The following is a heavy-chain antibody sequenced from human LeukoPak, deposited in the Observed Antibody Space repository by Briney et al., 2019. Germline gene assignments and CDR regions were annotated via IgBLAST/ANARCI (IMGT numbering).Heavy chain of an antibody. V-gene: IGHV3-33*01. Sequence: GGSLRLSCAAYGFTFSSYGMHWVRQAPGKGLEWVAVIWYDGSNKYYADSVKGRFTISRDNSKNTLYLQMNSLRAEDTAVYYCARDRKPRFFDYWGQGTLVTVSS. CDR1: GFTFSSYG. CDR3: ARDRKPRFFDY. J-gene: IGHJ4*02. CDR2: IWYDGSNK.